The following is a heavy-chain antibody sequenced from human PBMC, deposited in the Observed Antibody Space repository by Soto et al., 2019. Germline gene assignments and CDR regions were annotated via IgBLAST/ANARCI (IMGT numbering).Heavy chain of an antibody. J-gene: IGHJ4*02. CDR3: ARGTEYGSGSYYFGRNAYYFDY. CDR2: INHSGST. V-gene: IGHV4-34*01. D-gene: IGHD3-10*01. Sequence: SETLSLTCAVYGGSFSGYYWSWIRQPPGKGLEWIGEINHSGSTNYNPSLKSRVTISVDTSKNQFSLKLSSVTAADTAVYSCARGTEYGSGSYYFGRNAYYFDYWGQGTLVTVSS. CDR1: GGSFSGYY.